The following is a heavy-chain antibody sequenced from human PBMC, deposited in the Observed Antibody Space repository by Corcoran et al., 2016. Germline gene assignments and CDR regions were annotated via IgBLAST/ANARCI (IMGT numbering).Heavy chain of an antibody. CDR1: GFTVSSNY. Sequence: EVQLVESGGGLIQPGGSLRLSCAASGFTVSSNYMSWVRQAPGKGLEWVSVIYSGGSTYYADSVKGRLTISRDNSKNTLYLQMNSLRAEDTAVYYCARDPDTYCSSTSCVMDVWGQGTTVTVSS. CDR2: IYSGGST. V-gene: IGHV3-53*01. D-gene: IGHD2-2*01. J-gene: IGHJ6*02. CDR3: ARDPDTYCSSTSCVMDV.